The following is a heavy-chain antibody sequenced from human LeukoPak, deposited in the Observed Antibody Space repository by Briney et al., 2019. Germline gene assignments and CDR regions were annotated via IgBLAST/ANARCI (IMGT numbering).Heavy chain of an antibody. V-gene: IGHV3-53*01. Sequence: GGSLRLSCAASGFTFSSYWMHWVRQAPGKGLEWVSVIYSGGSTYYADSVKGRFTISRDNSKNTLYLQMNSLRAEDTAVYYCARAPLHYYGMDVWGQGTTVTVSS. CDR3: ARAPLHYYGMDV. CDR1: GFTFSSYW. CDR2: IYSGGST. J-gene: IGHJ6*02.